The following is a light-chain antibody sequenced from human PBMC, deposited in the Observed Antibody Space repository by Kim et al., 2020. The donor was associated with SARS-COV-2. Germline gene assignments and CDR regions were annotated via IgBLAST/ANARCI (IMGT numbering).Light chain of an antibody. CDR1: RLRSYF. Sequence: CGQTVRNTCQADRLRSYFSSYYQQTPGQAPLLVIYGKYNRPSRSPHRSSRSSPGNTASLTVTGAQAEDESDYFCLSRHSSGSYRGFGGGTQLTVL. V-gene: IGLV3-19*01. CDR3: LSRHSSGSYRG. J-gene: IGLJ2*01. CDR2: GKY.